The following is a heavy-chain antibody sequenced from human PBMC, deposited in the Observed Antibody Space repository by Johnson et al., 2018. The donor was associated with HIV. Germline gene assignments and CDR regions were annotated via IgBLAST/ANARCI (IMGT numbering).Heavy chain of an antibody. CDR1: GFTFSSYW. CDR3: ARVPEGDDDAFDI. Sequence: VQLVESGGGLVQPGGSLRLSCAASGFTFSSYWMSWVRQAPGKGLEWVANIKQDGSEKYYVDSVKGRFTISRDNAKNSLYLQMNSPRAEDTAVYYCARVPEGDDDAFDIWGQGTMVTVSS. J-gene: IGHJ3*02. V-gene: IGHV3-7*01. CDR2: IKQDGSEK. D-gene: IGHD2-21*01.